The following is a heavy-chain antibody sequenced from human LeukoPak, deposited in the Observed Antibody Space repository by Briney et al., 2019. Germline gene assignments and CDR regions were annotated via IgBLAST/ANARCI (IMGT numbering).Heavy chain of an antibody. V-gene: IGHV3-33*01. D-gene: IGHD3-22*01. Sequence: GGSLRLSCAASGFTFSSYGMHWVRQAPGKGLEWVAVIWYDGSNKYYADSVKGRFTISRDNSKNTLYLQMNSLRAEDTAVYYCARVRGYYYDSSGSWTYYFDYWGQGTLVTVSS. CDR2: IWYDGSNK. CDR3: ARVRGYYYDSSGSWTYYFDY. CDR1: GFTFSSYG. J-gene: IGHJ4*02.